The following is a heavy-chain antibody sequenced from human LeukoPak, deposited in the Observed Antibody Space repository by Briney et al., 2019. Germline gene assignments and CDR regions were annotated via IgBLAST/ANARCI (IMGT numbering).Heavy chain of an antibody. CDR2: INPSGGST. J-gene: IGHJ4*02. Sequence: ASVKVSCKASGYTFTSYYMHWVRQAPGQGLEWMGIINPSGGSTSYAQKFQGRVTMTRDTSTSTVYMELSSLRSEDTAVYYCATRNSSGWYVDYWGQGTLVTVSS. D-gene: IGHD6-19*01. CDR3: ATRNSSGWYVDY. V-gene: IGHV1-46*01. CDR1: GYTFTSYY.